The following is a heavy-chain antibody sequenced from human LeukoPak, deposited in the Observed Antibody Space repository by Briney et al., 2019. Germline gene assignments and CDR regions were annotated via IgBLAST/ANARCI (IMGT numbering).Heavy chain of an antibody. D-gene: IGHD3-9*01. J-gene: IGHJ4*02. CDR2: ISSSSSYI. V-gene: IGHV3-21*01. CDR3: ARDRERTLRYFDWLPRGAWFDY. CDR1: GFTFSSYS. Sequence: PGGSLRVSCAASGFTFSSYSMNWVRQAPGKGLEWVSSISSSSSYIYYADSVKGRFTFSRDNAKNSLYLQMNSLRAEDTAVYYCARDRERTLRYFDWLPRGAWFDYWGQGTLVTVSS.